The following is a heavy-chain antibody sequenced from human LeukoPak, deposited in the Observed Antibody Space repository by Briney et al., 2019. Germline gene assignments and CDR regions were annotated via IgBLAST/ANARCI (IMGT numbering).Heavy chain of an antibody. D-gene: IGHD2-15*01. CDR1: GFTVSSNF. Sequence: GGSLRLSCAASGFTVSSNFMSWVRQAPGKGLEWVSVIYGGGSTYYADSVKGRFTISRDTSKNTLYLQMNSLRAEDTAVYYCARNKGGPGAFDIWGQGTMVTVSS. J-gene: IGHJ3*02. CDR3: ARNKGGPGAFDI. CDR2: IYGGGST. V-gene: IGHV3-53*01.